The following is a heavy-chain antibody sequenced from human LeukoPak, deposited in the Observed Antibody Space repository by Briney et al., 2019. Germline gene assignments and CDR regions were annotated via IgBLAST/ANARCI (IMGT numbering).Heavy chain of an antibody. CDR3: AREMTTVTSVDY. J-gene: IGHJ4*02. CDR2: INPNSGGT. CDR1: GYTFTGYY. D-gene: IGHD4-11*01. Sequence: ASVKXFCRASGYTFTGYYMHWVRQAPGQGLEWMGWINPNSGGTNYAQKFQGRVTMTRDTSISTAYMELSRLRSDDTAVYYCAREMTTVTSVDYWGQGTLVTVSS. V-gene: IGHV1-2*02.